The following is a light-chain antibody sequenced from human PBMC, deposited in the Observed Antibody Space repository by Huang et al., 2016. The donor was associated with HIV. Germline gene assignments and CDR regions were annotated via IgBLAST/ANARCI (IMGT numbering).Light chain of an antibody. CDR3: QQRSNWPLT. V-gene: IGKV3-11*01. CDR2: DAS. J-gene: IGKJ4*01. CDR1: ESMSTY. Sequence: EIVLTQSQVTLSLSPGGRATLSCRAIESMSTYLAWYQQKPGQAPRLLIYDASFRATGIPARFRGSGSGTDFTLTISSLEPEDSAVYYCQQRSNWPLTFGGGTKVEIK.